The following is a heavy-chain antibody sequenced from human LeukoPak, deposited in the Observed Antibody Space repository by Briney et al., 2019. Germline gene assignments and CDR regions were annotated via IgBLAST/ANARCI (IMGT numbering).Heavy chain of an antibody. CDR1: GFTFTDYY. Sequence: GGSLRLSCAVSGFTFTDYYMSWIRQAPGKGLEWVSYIGSSGTTIYYADSVKGRFTISRDNSKNTLYLQMNSLRAEDTAVYYCARDDATVVTPGAFDIWGQGTMVTVSS. CDR3: ARDDATVVTPGAFDI. J-gene: IGHJ3*02. V-gene: IGHV3-11*04. CDR2: IGSSGTTI. D-gene: IGHD4-23*01.